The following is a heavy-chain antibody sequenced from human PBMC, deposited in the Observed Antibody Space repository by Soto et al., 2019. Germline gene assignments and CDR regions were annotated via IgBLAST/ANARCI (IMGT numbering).Heavy chain of an antibody. Sequence: SETLSLTCTVSGGSISSSSYYWGWIRQPPGKGLEWIGSIYYSGSTYYNPSLKSRVTISVDTSKNQFSLKLSSVTAADTAVYYCARGIGRITRTYYYYYYMDVWGKGTTVTVSS. J-gene: IGHJ6*03. V-gene: IGHV4-39*01. CDR3: ARGIGRITRTYYYYYYMDV. CDR1: GGSISSSSYY. CDR2: IYYSGST. D-gene: IGHD1-26*01.